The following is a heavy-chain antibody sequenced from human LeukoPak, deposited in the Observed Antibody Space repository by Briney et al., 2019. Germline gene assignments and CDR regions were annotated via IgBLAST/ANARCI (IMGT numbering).Heavy chain of an antibody. CDR3: ARDSGSSWYFDY. CDR2: IYYSGST. D-gene: IGHD6-13*01. J-gene: IGHJ4*02. CDR1: GGSISSGDYY. V-gene: IGHV4-30-4*08. Sequence: SETLSLTCTVSGGSISSGDYYWSWIRQPPGKGLEWIGYIYYSGSTYYNPSLKSRVTISVDTSKNQFSLKLSSVTAADTAVYYCARDSGSSWYFDYWGQGTLVTVSS.